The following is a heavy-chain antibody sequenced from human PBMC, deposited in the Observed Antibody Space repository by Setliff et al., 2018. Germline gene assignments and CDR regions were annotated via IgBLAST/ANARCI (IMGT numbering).Heavy chain of an antibody. CDR3: ARGKGSWVLLRWFDP. Sequence: PSETLSLTCAVYGGSFNGYYWTWIRQPPGKGLEWIGEINHSGSTNYNPSLKSRVTISVDTSKNQFSLKLSSVTAADTAVYYCARGKGSWVLLRWFDPWGQGTLVTVSS. CDR1: GGSFNGYY. D-gene: IGHD3-10*01. V-gene: IGHV4-34*01. CDR2: INHSGST. J-gene: IGHJ5*02.